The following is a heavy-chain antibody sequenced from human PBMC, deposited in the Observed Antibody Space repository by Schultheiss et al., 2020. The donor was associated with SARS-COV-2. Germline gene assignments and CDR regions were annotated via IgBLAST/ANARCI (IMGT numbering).Heavy chain of an antibody. CDR2: INSDGSST. CDR3: ARGVVVPIYYYYGMDV. Sequence: GGSLRLSCAASGFTFSSYWMHWVRQAPGKGLVWVSRINSDGSSTSYADSVKGRFTISRDNAKNTLYLQMNSLRAEDTAVYYCARGVVVPIYYYYGMDVWGQGTTVTVSS. J-gene: IGHJ6*02. CDR1: GFTFSSYW. V-gene: IGHV3-74*01. D-gene: IGHD2-2*01.